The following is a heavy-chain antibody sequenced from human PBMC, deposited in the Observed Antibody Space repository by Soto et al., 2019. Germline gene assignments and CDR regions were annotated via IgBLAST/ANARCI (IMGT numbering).Heavy chain of an antibody. V-gene: IGHV4-31*03. CDR3: ASASLTRENDAFDI. Sequence: QVQLQESGPGLVKPAQTLSLTCTVSGGSISSGGYYWSWIRQHPGKGLEWIGYIYYSGSTYYNPHLKSRVTISVDTSKTQFSPKLSSVTAADTAVYYCASASLTRENDAFDISGQGTMVTVSS. CDR2: IYYSGST. J-gene: IGHJ3*02. D-gene: IGHD3-9*01. CDR1: GGSISSGGYY.